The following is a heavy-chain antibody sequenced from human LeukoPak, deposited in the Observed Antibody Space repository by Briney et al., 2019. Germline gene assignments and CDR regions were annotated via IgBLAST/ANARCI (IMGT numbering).Heavy chain of an antibody. V-gene: IGHV3-66*02. CDR1: GFTVSTNY. CDR2: ISSGGTP. J-gene: IGHJ4*02. D-gene: IGHD5-12*01. CDR3: ARGGAGYAFDY. Sequence: GGSLRLSCAASGFTVSTNYMSWVRQAPGQELEWVSVISSGGTPYYADSVKGRFAISRDSSENTLYLQMHSLRAEDTAVYYCARGGAGYAFDYWGQGTLVTVSS.